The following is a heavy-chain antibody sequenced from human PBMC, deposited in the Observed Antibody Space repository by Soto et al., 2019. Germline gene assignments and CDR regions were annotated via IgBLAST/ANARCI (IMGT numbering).Heavy chain of an antibody. CDR3: ARALGYCSSTSCQHAFDI. Sequence: ESGGGLVQPGGSLRLSCAASGFTVSSNYMSWVRQAPGKGLEWVSVIYSGGSTYYADSVKGRFTISRHNSKNTLYLQMNSLRAEDTAVYYCARALGYCSSTSCQHAFDIWGQGTMVTVSS. J-gene: IGHJ3*02. D-gene: IGHD2-2*01. V-gene: IGHV3-53*04. CDR1: GFTVSSNY. CDR2: IYSGGST.